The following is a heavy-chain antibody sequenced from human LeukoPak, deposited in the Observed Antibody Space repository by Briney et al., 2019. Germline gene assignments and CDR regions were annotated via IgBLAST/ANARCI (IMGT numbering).Heavy chain of an antibody. CDR1: GGSISSYY. J-gene: IGHJ5*02. D-gene: IGHD2-2*01. CDR3: TRERPAAMIIWFDP. V-gene: IGHV4-4*07. CDR2: IYTSGST. Sequence: SETLSLTCTVSGGSISSYYWSWIRQPAGKGLEWIGRIYTSGSTNYNPSLKSRVTMSVDTSKNQFSLKLSSVTAADTAVYYCTRERPAAMIIWFDPWGQGTLVTVSS.